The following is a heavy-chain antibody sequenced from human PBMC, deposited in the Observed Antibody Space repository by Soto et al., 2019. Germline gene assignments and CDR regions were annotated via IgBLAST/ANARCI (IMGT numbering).Heavy chain of an antibody. CDR1: GGSISSSSYY. CDR3: ASRQLVHYNYGMGV. V-gene: IGHV4-39*01. J-gene: IGHJ6*02. D-gene: IGHD6-13*01. Sequence: PSETLSLTCTVSGGSISSSSYYWGWIRQPPGKGLEWIGSIYYSGSTYYNPSLKSRVTISVDTSKNQFSLKLSSVTAADTAVYYCASRQLVHYNYGMGVWGQESTFTVAS. CDR2: IYYSGST.